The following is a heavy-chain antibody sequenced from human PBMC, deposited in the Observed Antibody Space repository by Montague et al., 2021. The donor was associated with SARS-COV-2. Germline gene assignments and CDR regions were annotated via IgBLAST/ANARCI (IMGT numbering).Heavy chain of an antibody. Sequence: SETLSLTCAVYGGSFSDYYWNWIRQPPGKGLEWIGEINHSGSTNYNPSLKSRVTMSVDTSKNQFSLKLSSVTAADTAVYYCARGARPGYGFRLGSFDSWGQGTLVTVSS. CDR3: ARGARPGYGFRLGSFDS. CDR2: INHSGST. D-gene: IGHD3-10*01. V-gene: IGHV4-34*01. CDR1: GGSFSDYY. J-gene: IGHJ4*02.